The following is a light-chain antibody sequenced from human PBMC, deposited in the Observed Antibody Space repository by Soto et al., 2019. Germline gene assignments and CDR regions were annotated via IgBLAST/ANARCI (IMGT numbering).Light chain of an antibody. Sequence: QSALTQPRSGSGSPGQSVTISCTGTSSDDGGYNYVSWYQQHPGKAPKLMIYDVSKRPSGVPDRFSGSKSGNTASLTISGLQAEDEADYYCCSYAGSYSYVFGTGTKSPS. CDR3: CSYAGSYSYV. CDR2: DVS. V-gene: IGLV2-11*01. J-gene: IGLJ1*01. CDR1: SSDDGGYNY.